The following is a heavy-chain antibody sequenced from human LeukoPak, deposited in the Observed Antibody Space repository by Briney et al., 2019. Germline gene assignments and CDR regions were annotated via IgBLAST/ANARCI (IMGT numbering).Heavy chain of an antibody. CDR1: GYSISSGYY. D-gene: IGHD3-22*01. V-gene: IGHV4-38-2*02. J-gene: IGHJ4*02. CDR2: IYHSGST. Sequence: PSETLSLTCTVSGYSISSGYYWGWIRQPPGKGLEWIGSIYHSGSTYYNPSLKSRVTISVDTSKNQFSLKLSSVTAADTAVYYCAGEQGYYDSSGRTFDYWGQGTLVTVSS. CDR3: AGEQGYYDSSGRTFDY.